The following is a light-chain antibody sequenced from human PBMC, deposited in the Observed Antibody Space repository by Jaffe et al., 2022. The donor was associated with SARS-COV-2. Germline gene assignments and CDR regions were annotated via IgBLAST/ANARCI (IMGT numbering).Light chain of an antibody. V-gene: IGKV1-5*03. CDR3: QQYKSYPWT. Sequence: DIQMTQSPSTLSASVGDRVTITCRASQSIGSSLAWYHQKPGRAPKLLIYAASSLESGVPSRFSGSGSGTEFTLAISSLQPDDIATYYCQQYKSYPWTFGQGTKVEI. CDR2: AAS. CDR1: QSIGSS. J-gene: IGKJ1*01.